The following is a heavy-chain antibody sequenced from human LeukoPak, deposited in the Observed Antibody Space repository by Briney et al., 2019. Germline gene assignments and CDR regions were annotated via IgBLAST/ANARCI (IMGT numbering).Heavy chain of an antibody. Sequence: GGSLRLSCAASGFTFSNNGMRWVRQTPGKGLEWVAFTRYDESKTFHGDSVRGRFTISRDNSKNTLYLQMNSLTTDDSAVYYCAKARYSGSPALDFWGQGTLVTVSS. CDR2: TRYDESKT. V-gene: IGHV3-30*02. CDR1: GFTFSNNG. J-gene: IGHJ4*02. CDR3: AKARYSGSPALDF. D-gene: IGHD1-26*01.